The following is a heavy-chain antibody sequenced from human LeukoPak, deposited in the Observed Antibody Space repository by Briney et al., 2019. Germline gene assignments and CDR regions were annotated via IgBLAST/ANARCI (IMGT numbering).Heavy chain of an antibody. J-gene: IGHJ6*04. V-gene: IGHV1-69*06. CDR1: GGTFSSYA. CDR2: IIPIFGTA. CDR3: ARDDSGYDSYGWYHYGMDV. D-gene: IGHD5-12*01. Sequence: SVKVSCKASGGTFSSYAISWVRQAPGQGLEWMGGIIPIFGTANYAQKFQGRVTITADKSTSTAYMELSSMRSEDTAVYYCARDDSGYDSYGWYHYGMDVWGKGTTVTVSS.